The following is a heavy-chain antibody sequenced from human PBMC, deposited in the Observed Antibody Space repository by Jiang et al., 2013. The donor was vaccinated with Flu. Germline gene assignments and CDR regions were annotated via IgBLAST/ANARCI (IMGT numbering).Heavy chain of an antibody. CDR2: INAGNGNT. CDR3: ARDPDYYGSGIWGMDV. D-gene: IGHD3-10*01. CDR1: A. V-gene: IGHV1-3*01. Sequence: AMHWVRQAPGQRLEWMGWINAGNGNTKYSQKFQGRVTITRDTSASTAYMELSSLRSEDTAVYYCARDPDYYGSGIWGMDVWGQGTTVTVSS. J-gene: IGHJ6*02.